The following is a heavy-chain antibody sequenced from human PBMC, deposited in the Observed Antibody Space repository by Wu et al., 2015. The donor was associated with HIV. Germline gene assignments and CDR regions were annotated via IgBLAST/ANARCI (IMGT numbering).Heavy chain of an antibody. Sequence: QVQLQESGPGLVKPSETLSLTCGVGRLSISSGSYWGWVRQAPGKGLEWIGSISQSGKTYYNPSLKGRVALSVDTSQNQVSVRLTSVTAADTAIYYCATRGIAAAGFYFQHWGPGNPIHCLL. V-gene: IGHV4-38-2*01. CDR1: RLSISSGSY. CDR3: ATRGIAAAGFYFQH. J-gene: IGHJ1*01. CDR2: ISQSGKT. D-gene: IGHD6-13*01.